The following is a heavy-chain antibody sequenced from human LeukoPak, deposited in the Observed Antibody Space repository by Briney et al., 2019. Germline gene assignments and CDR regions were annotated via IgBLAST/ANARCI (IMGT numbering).Heavy chain of an antibody. CDR1: GYTFTGYY. J-gene: IGHJ4*02. CDR2: INPSSGGT. D-gene: IGHD5-12*01. CDR3: ARVAVGYAGDY. V-gene: IGHV1-2*06. Sequence: ASVKVSCKASGYTFTGYYMHWVRQAPGQGLEWMGRINPSSGGTNYAQKFQGRVTMTRDTSISTAYMELSRLRSDDTAVYYCARVAVGYAGDYWGQGTLVTVSS.